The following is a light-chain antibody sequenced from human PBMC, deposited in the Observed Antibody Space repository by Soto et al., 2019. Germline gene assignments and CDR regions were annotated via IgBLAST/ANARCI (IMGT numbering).Light chain of an antibody. V-gene: IGKV3D-15*01. CDR2: GAS. J-gene: IGKJ5*01. CDR3: QQCSDWPIT. Sequence: EIVMTQSPATLSVSPGERATLSCRASQSVSSNLAWYQEAPGQAPRLVIYGASSRASGIPARCSGSGCGTDFTITISSLDPEDFALYYRQQCSDWPITFGQGTRLEIK. CDR1: QSVSSN.